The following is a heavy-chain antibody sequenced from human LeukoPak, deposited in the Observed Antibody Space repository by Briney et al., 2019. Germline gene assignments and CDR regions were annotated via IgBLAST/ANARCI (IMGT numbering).Heavy chain of an antibody. J-gene: IGHJ4*02. CDR1: GFTLTTSW. CDR2: IQSKADGGTT. D-gene: IGHD6-19*01. CDR3: TAGHYSSL. Sequence: PGGSLRLSCAASGFTLTTSWMRWVRQAPGKGLEWVGRIQSKADGGTTDYGAPVKGRFTISRDDSTDTLYLQMNSLKTEDTGVYYRTAGHYSSLWGQGTLVTVSS. V-gene: IGHV3-15*01.